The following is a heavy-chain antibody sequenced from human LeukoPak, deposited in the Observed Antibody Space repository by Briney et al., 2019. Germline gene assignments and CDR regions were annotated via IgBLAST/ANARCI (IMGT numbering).Heavy chain of an antibody. Sequence: SGTLSLTCAVSGGSISSSNWWSWVRQPPGKGLEWIGEIYHSGSTNYNPSLKSRVTISIDKSKNQFSLKLSSVTAADTAVYYCATLIPYYGAVAGGYFDYWGQGTLVTVSS. CDR1: GGSISSSNW. J-gene: IGHJ4*02. CDR3: ATLIPYYGAVAGGYFDY. V-gene: IGHV4-4*02. D-gene: IGHD6-19*01. CDR2: IYHSGST.